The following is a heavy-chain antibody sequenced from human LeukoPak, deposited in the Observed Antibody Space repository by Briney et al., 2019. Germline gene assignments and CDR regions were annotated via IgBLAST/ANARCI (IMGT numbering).Heavy chain of an antibody. D-gene: IGHD1-26*01. Sequence: PSETLSLTCTVSGDSISSDNYYWGWIRQPPGKGLEWIGSIYYSGTTYYNPSLKSRVTISVDTSKNQFSLKLSSVTAADTAVHYCARISHSGSVDYWGQGTLVTVSS. V-gene: IGHV4-39*01. CDR1: GDSISSDNYY. CDR3: ARISHSGSVDY. CDR2: IYYSGTT. J-gene: IGHJ4*02.